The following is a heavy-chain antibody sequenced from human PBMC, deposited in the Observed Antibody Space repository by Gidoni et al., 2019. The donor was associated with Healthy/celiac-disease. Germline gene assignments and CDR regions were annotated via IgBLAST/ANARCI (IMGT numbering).Heavy chain of an antibody. V-gene: IGHV4-38-2*01. J-gene: IGHJ4*02. CDR1: GYSISSGYY. Sequence: QVQLQESGPGLVKPSETLSLTCAVSGYSISSGYYWGWIRQPPGKGLEWIGSIYHSGSTYYNPFLKSRVTISVDTSKNQFSLKLSSVTAADTAVYYCAAGYSSYYFDYWGQGTLVTVSS. CDR2: IYHSGST. CDR3: AAGYSSYYFDY. D-gene: IGHD6-19*01.